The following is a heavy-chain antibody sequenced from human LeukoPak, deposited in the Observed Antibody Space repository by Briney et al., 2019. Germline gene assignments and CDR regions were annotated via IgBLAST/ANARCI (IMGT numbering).Heavy chain of an antibody. CDR1: GFTFSSYA. CDR3: AKDTPYCSSTSCYSYYFDY. J-gene: IGHJ4*02. V-gene: IGHV3-23*01. CDR2: ISGSGGST. D-gene: IGHD2-2*01. Sequence: GGSLRLSCAASGFTFSSYAMSWVCQAPGKGLDLVSAISGSGGSTYYADSVEGRFTISRDNSKNTLYLQMDSLRAEDTAVYYCAKDTPYCSSTSCYSYYFDYWGQGTLVTVSS.